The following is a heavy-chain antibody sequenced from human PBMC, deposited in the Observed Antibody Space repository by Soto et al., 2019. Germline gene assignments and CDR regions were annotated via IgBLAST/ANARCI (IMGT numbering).Heavy chain of an antibody. Sequence: SVKVSCTASGGTFSSYAISWVRQAPGQGLEWMGGIIPIFGTANYAQKFQGRVTITADKSTSTAYMELSSLRSEDTAVYYCARVYGQWMAQQPLYYYYVMDGWG. V-gene: IGHV1-69*06. CDR1: GGTFSSYA. J-gene: IGHJ6*02. CDR3: ARVYGQWMAQQPLYYYYVMDG. D-gene: IGHD6-19*01. CDR2: IIPIFGTA.